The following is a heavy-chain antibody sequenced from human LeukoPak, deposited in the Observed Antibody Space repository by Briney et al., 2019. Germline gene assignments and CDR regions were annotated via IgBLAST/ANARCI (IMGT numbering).Heavy chain of an antibody. V-gene: IGHV4-30-4*01. J-gene: IGHJ6*02. CDR2: IYYSGST. Sequence: PSQTLSLTCTVPGGSISSGDYYWSWIRQPPGKGLEWIGYIYYSGSTYYNPSLKSRVTISVDTSKNQFSLKLSSVTAADTAVYYCAREVVVAVPDLYYYYYGMDVWGQGTTVTVSS. CDR3: AREVVVAVPDLYYYYYGMDV. CDR1: GGSISSGDYY. D-gene: IGHD2-15*01.